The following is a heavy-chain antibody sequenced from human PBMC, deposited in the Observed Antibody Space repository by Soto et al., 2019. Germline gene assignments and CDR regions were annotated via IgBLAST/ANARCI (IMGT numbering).Heavy chain of an antibody. CDR2: IIPILGIA. V-gene: IGHV1-69*02. Sequence: SVKVSCKASGGTFSSYTIGWVRQAPGQGLEWMGRIIPILGIANYAQKFQGRVTITADKSTSTAYMELSSLRSEDTAVYYCASPLRTSSSWYVWGQGTLVTVSS. J-gene: IGHJ4*02. CDR3: ASPLRTSSSWYV. D-gene: IGHD6-13*01. CDR1: GGTFSSYT.